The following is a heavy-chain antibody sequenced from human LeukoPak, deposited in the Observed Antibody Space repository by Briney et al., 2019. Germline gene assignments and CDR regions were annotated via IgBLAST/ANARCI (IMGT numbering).Heavy chain of an antibody. CDR3: ARDLSADSSGYYRR. D-gene: IGHD3-22*01. Sequence: ASVKVSCKASGGTFSSYAISWVRQAPGQGLEWMGGIIPIFGTANYAQKFQGRVTITADESTSTAYMELSSLRSEDTAVYYCARDLSADSSGYYRRWGQGTLVTVSS. V-gene: IGHV1-69*13. CDR1: GGTFSSYA. J-gene: IGHJ4*02. CDR2: IIPIFGTA.